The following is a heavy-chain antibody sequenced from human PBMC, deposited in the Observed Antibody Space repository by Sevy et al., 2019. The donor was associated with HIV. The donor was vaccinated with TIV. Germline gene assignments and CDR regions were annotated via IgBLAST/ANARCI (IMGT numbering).Heavy chain of an antibody. J-gene: IGHJ3*02. CDR2: YTGGT. D-gene: IGHD1-1*01. V-gene: IGHV4-59*08. Sequence: SETLSLTCTVSGGSINSDHWNWIRQPPGKGLEWIGYYTGGTNYNPSLKNRVTISVDRTKNQFSLKLTSVTAADTAVYYCARWNDFDIWGQGTMVTVSS. CDR3: ARWNDFDI. CDR1: GGSINSDH.